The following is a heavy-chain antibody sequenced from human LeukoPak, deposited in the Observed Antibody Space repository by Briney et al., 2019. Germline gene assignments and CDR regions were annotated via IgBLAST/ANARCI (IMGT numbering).Heavy chain of an antibody. J-gene: IGHJ4*02. V-gene: IGHV3-9*01. CDR2: ISWNSGSI. CDR3: AKDSSVVAAYFDY. CDR1: GFTFDDYA. D-gene: IGHD5-12*01. Sequence: GGSLRLSCAASGFTFDDYAMHWVRQAPGKGLEWVSGISWNSGSIGYADSVKGRFTISRDNAKISLYLQMNSLRAEDTALYYCAKDSSVVAAYFDYWGQGTLVTVSS.